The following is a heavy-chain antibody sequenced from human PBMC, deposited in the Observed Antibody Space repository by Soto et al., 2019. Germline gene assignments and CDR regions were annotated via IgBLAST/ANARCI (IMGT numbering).Heavy chain of an antibody. CDR2: IYYSGST. CDR3: AREMVVPAATYYYYYGMDV. J-gene: IGHJ6*02. V-gene: IGHV4-30-4*01. Sequence: SETLSLTCTVSGGSISSGDYYWSWIRQPPGKGLEWIGYIYYSGSTYYNPSLKSRVTISVDTSKNQFSLKLSSVTAADTAVYYCAREMVVPAATYYYYYGMDVWGQGTTVTVS. D-gene: IGHD2-2*01. CDR1: GGSISSGDYY.